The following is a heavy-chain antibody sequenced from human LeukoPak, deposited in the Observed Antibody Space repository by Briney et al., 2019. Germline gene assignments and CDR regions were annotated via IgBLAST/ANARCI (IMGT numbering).Heavy chain of an antibody. Sequence: GGSLRLSCAASGFTFSDYYMSWIRQAPGKGLEWVSYISSSGSTIYYADSVKGRFTISRDNAKNSLYLQMNSLRAEDTAVYYCARAVDFWSGYPRWFDPWGQGTLVTVSS. CDR3: ARAVDFWSGYPRWFDP. J-gene: IGHJ5*02. D-gene: IGHD3-3*01. CDR1: GFTFSDYY. CDR2: ISSSGSTI. V-gene: IGHV3-11*01.